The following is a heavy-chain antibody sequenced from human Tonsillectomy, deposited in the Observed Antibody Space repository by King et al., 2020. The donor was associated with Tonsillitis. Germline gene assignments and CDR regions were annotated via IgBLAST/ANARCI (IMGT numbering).Heavy chain of an antibody. D-gene: IGHD3-10*01. CDR3: ARDLGFGAPVPFWFFDR. J-gene: IGHJ2*01. Sequence: QLQESGPGLVKPSETLSLTCSVSGYSIMNGYYWGWIRQPPGKGLEWIGTIYRDGTAHYNPSLQSRVTISVDTSPNQFSLNLTSATAADTAVYFCARDLGFGAPVPFWFFDRWGRGSLVSVSA. CDR2: IYRDGTA. CDR1: GYSIMNGYY. V-gene: IGHV4-38-2*02.